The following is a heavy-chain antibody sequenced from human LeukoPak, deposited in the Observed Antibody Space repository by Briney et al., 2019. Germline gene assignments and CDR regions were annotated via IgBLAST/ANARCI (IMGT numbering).Heavy chain of an antibody. Sequence: PSETLSLTCTVSGGSISSSSYYWGWIRQPPGKGLEWIGSIYYSGSTYYNPSLKSRVTNSVDTTKNQFSLRLSSVTAVDTAVYYCARTRTRFDYWGQGTLVTVSS. CDR3: ARTRTRFDY. CDR2: IYYSGST. V-gene: IGHV4-39*07. CDR1: GGSISSSSYY. J-gene: IGHJ4*02.